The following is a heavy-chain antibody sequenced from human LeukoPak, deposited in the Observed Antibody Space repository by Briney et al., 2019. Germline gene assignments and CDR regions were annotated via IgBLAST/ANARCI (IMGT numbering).Heavy chain of an antibody. CDR3: ARGTRNAFDY. J-gene: IGHJ4*02. D-gene: IGHD2-2*01. CDR2: TYYRSKWYF. V-gene: IGHV6-1*01. CDR1: GDSVSTNSAAA. Sequence: SQTLSLTCAISGDSVSTNSAAAWNWIRQSPSRGLEWLGRTYYRSKWYFESALFVKSRIIINADTSKNQFSLQLNSVTPEDTALYFCARGTRNAFDYWSQGTLVTVSS.